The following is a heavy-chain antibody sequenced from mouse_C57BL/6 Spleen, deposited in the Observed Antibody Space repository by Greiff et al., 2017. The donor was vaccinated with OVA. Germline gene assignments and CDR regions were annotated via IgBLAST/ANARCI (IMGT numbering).Heavy chain of an antibody. J-gene: IGHJ2*01. CDR2: IDPSDSYT. Sequence: QVQLQQPGAELVKPGASVKLSCKASGYTFTSYWMQWVKQRPGQGLEWIGEIDPSDSYTNYNQKFKGKATLTVDTSSSTAYMQLSSLTSEDSAVYYCARKGPNWVFDYWGQGTTLTVSS. CDR1: GYTFTSYW. D-gene: IGHD4-1*01. CDR3: ARKGPNWVFDY. V-gene: IGHV1-50*01.